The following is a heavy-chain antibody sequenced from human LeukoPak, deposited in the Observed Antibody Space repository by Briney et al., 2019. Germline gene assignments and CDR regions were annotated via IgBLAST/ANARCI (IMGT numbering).Heavy chain of an antibody. CDR1: GYTFNRYG. J-gene: IGHJ4*02. V-gene: IGHV1-18*01. Sequence: GASVKVSCKASGYTFNRYGFNWVRQAPGQGLEWMGWISAYNGNTIYAQSLQGRVTMTTDTSTSTVYMVLRGLRSDDTAVYYCARALRSYGDDGTVACYWGQGTLVTVSS. D-gene: IGHD4-17*01. CDR3: ARALRSYGDDGTVACY. CDR2: ISAYNGNT.